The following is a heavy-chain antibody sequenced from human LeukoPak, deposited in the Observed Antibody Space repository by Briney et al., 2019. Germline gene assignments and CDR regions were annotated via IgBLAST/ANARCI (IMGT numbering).Heavy chain of an antibody. Sequence: RSETLSITCTVSGGYVSSGSYYWSWIRQPPGKVLGWIGNISYSGSTNYNPSLKSRVTISVDTSKNHFSLKLSSVTAADTAVYYCASTYYYGSGSWYYFDYWGQGTLVTVSS. CDR1: GGYVSSGSYY. CDR3: ASTYYYGSGSWYYFDY. D-gene: IGHD3-10*01. CDR2: ISYSGST. V-gene: IGHV4-61*03. J-gene: IGHJ4*02.